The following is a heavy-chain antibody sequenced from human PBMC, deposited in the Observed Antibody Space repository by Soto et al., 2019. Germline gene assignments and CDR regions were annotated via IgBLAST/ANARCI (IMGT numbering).Heavy chain of an antibody. J-gene: IGHJ4*02. CDR2: VYYTGTT. CDR1: GGSISSYF. Sequence: SETLSLTCTVSGGSISSYFYIWVRQPPGKGLEWIGSVYYTGTTDYNPPLKSRVTISVDTSKTQFSLNLRSVTAADTAVYYCARDLAAVPRAFDYWGRGTLVTVSS. D-gene: IGHD6-13*01. V-gene: IGHV4-59*01. CDR3: ARDLAAVPRAFDY.